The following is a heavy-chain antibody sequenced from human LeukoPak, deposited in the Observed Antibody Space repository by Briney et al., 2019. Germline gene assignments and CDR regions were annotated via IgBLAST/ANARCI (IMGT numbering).Heavy chain of an antibody. D-gene: IGHD6-6*01. CDR2: INPKSGGT. CDR1: GYTFTGYY. Sequence: ASVKVSCKASGYTFTGYYLHWVRQAPGQGLEWMGWINPKSGGTNYAQKFQGRVTMTRDTSISTAYMELSRLRSDDTAVYYCARDLVGSSLEFDYWGQGTLVTVSS. J-gene: IGHJ4*02. V-gene: IGHV1-2*02. CDR3: ARDLVGSSLEFDY.